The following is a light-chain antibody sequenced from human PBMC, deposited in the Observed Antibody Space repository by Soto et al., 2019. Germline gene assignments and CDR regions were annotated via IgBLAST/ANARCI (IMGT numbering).Light chain of an antibody. CDR3: SSYTSSSTRV. CDR2: DVS. CDR1: SSYVGGYNY. V-gene: IGLV2-14*01. Sequence: QSALAQPASVSGSPGQSITISCTGTSSYVGGYNYVSWYQQHPGKAPKLMIYDVSNRPSGVSNRFSGSKSGNTASLTISGLQAEDEADYYCSSYTSSSTRVFGTGTKVTDL. J-gene: IGLJ1*01.